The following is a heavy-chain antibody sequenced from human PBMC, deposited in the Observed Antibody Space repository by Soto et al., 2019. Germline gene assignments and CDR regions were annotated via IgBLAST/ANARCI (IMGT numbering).Heavy chain of an antibody. J-gene: IGHJ4*02. Sequence: VQLLESGGGLVQPGGSLRLSCVASGFTFSSYAMSWVRQAPGQRLEWVATFSGGRDTTWHADSVKGRLTVSRDSSKNTLSLQMNSLRPEDTALYYSAKATSATCTGSICYSFDYWGQGTLVTVSS. CDR2: FSGGRDTT. CDR3: AKATSATCTGSICYSFDY. CDR1: GFTFSSYA. V-gene: IGHV3-23*01. D-gene: IGHD2-21*01.